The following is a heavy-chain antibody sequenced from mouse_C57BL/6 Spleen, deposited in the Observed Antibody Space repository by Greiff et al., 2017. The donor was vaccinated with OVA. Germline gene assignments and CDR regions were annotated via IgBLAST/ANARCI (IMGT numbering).Heavy chain of an antibody. CDR2: ISDGGSYT. Sequence: EVMLVESGGGLVKPGGSLKLSCAASGFTFSSYAMSWVRQTPEKRLEWVATISDGGSYTYYPDNVKGRFTISRDNAKNNLYLQMSHLKSEDTAMYYCARDQDVLAYWGQGTLVTVSA. CDR3: ARDQDVLAY. CDR1: GFTFSSYA. V-gene: IGHV5-4*01. D-gene: IGHD3-2*02. J-gene: IGHJ3*01.